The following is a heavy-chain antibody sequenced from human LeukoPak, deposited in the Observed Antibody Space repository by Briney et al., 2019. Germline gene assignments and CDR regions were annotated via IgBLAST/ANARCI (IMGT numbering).Heavy chain of an antibody. CDR1: GYTFTSYD. CDR3: ARTPCRLYYGFYRDV. D-gene: IGHD4-17*01. V-gene: IGHV1-8*03. J-gene: IGHJ6*03. Sequence: GASVKVSCKASGYTFTSYDINWVRQAPGQGLEWMGWMNPNSGKADYAQRFQGRVTITRDTSTSTAYMELRSLRSEDTAVYYCARTPCRLYYGFYRDVGARGPAVSVFS. CDR2: MNPNSGKA.